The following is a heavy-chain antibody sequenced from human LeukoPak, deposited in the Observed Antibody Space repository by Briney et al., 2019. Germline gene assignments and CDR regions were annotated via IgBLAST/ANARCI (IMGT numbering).Heavy chain of an antibody. J-gene: IGHJ5*02. CDR3: AKGPDIVDLDWFDP. CDR2: IYYSGST. D-gene: IGHD2-15*01. V-gene: IGHV4-59*01. Sequence: SETLSLTCTVSVGSISSYYWSWSRQPPGKGLEWIGYIYYSGSTNYNPSLKSRVTISVDTSKNQFSLKLSSVTAADTAVYYCAKGPDIVDLDWFDPWGQGTLVTVSS. CDR1: VGSISSYY.